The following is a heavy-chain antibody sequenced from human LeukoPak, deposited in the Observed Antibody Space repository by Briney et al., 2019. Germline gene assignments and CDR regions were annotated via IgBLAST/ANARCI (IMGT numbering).Heavy chain of an antibody. V-gene: IGHV4-38-2*01. CDR1: GYSISSGYY. Sequence: SETLSLTCGVSGYSISSGYYWGWIRQPPGKGLEWIGSIYHSGSTNYNPSLKSRVTISVDTSKNQFSLKLSSVTAADTAVYYCASAAAPSSGWYRAPYYYYMDVWGKGTTVTVSS. CDR3: ASAAAPSSGWYRAPYYYYMDV. D-gene: IGHD6-19*01. J-gene: IGHJ6*03. CDR2: IYHSGST.